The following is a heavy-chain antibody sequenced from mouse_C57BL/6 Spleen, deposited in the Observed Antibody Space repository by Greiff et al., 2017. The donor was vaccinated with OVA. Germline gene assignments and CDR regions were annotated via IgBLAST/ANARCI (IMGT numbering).Heavy chain of an antibody. CDR1: GYSITSGYY. CDR3: ARDLGTYYGSYWYFDV. CDR2: ISYDGSN. J-gene: IGHJ1*03. V-gene: IGHV3-6*01. Sequence: EVKLVESGPGLVKPSQSLSLTCSVTGYSITSGYYWNWIRQFPGNKLEWMGYISYDGSNNYNPSLKNRISITRDTSKNQFFLKLNSVTTEDTATYYCARDLGTYYGSYWYFDVWGTGTTVTVSS. D-gene: IGHD1-1*01.